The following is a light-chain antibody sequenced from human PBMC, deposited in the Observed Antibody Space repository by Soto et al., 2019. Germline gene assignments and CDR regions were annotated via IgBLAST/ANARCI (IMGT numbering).Light chain of an antibody. CDR3: QQYNYWPPIT. J-gene: IGKJ5*01. CDR2: GAS. V-gene: IGKV3-15*01. Sequence: EIVLTQSPATLSVSPGERATLFCRASQSVSSSLAWFQKKPGQAPRLLIYGASTRPTGIPARFSGRGTGTAFNLTNRSMESKDLAVYFCQQYNYWPPITFGKGTLLEIK. CDR1: QSVSSS.